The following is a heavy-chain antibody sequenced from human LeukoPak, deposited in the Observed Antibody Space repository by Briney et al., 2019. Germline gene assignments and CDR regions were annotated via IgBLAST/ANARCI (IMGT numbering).Heavy chain of an antibody. D-gene: IGHD3-3*01. CDR3: AKEGSIAVFWSGYDF. J-gene: IGHJ4*02. CDR2: ISGRGDRT. CDR1: GFTFSNHA. V-gene: IGHV3-23*01. Sequence: GGSLRLSCAASGFTFSNHAMSWVRQAPGKGLEWVSGISGRGDRTHYADSVKGRFTISRDISNNTLYLQMNSLRAEDTAVYYCAKEGSIAVFWSGYDFWGQGTLVTVSS.